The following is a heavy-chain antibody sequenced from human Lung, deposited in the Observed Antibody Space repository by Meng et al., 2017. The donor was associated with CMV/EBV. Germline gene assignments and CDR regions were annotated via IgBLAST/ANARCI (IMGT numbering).Heavy chain of an antibody. Sequence: QVELQESGPGSVRPWETLSLTCTVAGGSIRSYDWSWIPQPAGKGLGWIWRIYTSGSTNYNPSLKSRVTMSVDTSKNQFSRKLSSVPAADTAVYYCAGYDSRGYEGSWGQGTLVTVSS. D-gene: IGHD3-22*01. J-gene: IGHJ5*02. V-gene: IGHV4-4*07. CDR1: GGSIRSYD. CDR3: AGYDSRGYEGS. CDR2: IYTSGST.